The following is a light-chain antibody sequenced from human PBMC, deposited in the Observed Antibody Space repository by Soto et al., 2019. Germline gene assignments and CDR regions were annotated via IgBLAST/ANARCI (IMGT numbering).Light chain of an antibody. J-gene: IGLJ2*01. V-gene: IGLV2-23*03. CDR1: SSDVGSYNL. CDR3: CSYAGPSTFSVV. CDR2: EGS. Sequence: QSVLTQPASVSGSPGQSITISCTGTSSDVGSYNLVSWYQQHPGKAPKLMIYEGSKRPSGVSNRFSGSKSGNTASLTISGLQAEDEADYYCCSYAGPSTFSVVFGGGTKLTVL.